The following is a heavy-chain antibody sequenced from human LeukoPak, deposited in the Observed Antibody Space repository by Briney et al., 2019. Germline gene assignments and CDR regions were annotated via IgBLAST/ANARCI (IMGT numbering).Heavy chain of an antibody. CDR2: IDWDDDK. D-gene: IGHD2-2*01. V-gene: IGHV2-70*11. Sequence: ESGPALVKPTQTLTLTCTFSGFSLGTSGMCGSWIRQPPGKALEWLARIDWDDDKYYSTSLKTRLTISKDTSKKQVVLTMTNMDPVDTATYYCARIEPSSNSAFDYWGQGTLVTVSS. CDR3: ARIEPSSNSAFDY. J-gene: IGHJ4*02. CDR1: GFSLGTSGMC.